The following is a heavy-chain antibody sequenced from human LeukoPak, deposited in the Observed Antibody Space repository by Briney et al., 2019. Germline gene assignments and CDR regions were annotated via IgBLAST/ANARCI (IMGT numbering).Heavy chain of an antibody. Sequence: QPSETLSLTCSVYGGSFRGYYWSWIRQSPEKGLEWIGQIYHTGSTNYNPSLASRVTISLDISKSQFSLMLTSVTAADTAVYYCARDDFGVALGGVWSIGTTVTVSS. J-gene: IGHJ6*04. V-gene: IGHV4-34*01. CDR2: IYHTGST. CDR3: ARDDFGVALGGV. D-gene: IGHD3-3*01. CDR1: GGSFRGYY.